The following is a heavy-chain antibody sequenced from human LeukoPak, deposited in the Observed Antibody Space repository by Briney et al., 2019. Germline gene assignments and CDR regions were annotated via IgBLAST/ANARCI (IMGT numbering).Heavy chain of an antibody. CDR3: ARDREAGLGDYDILTGYRVLYYFDY. J-gene: IGHJ4*02. D-gene: IGHD3-9*01. Sequence: PSETLSLTCTVSGGSISSYYWSWIRQPAGKGLEWIGRIYTSGSTNYNPSLKSRVTMSVDTSKNQFSLKLSSVTAADTAVYYCARDREAGLGDYDILTGYRVLYYFDYWGQGTLVTVSS. CDR2: IYTSGST. V-gene: IGHV4-4*07. CDR1: GGSISSYY.